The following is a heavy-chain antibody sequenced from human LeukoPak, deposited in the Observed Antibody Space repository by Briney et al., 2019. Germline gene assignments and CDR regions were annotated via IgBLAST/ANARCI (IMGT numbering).Heavy chain of an antibody. CDR2: IWYDGSNK. V-gene: IGHV3-33*01. CDR1: GFTFSSYG. CDR3: ARARADSVGRY. D-gene: IGHD1-26*01. Sequence: HPGRSLRLSCAASGFTFSSYGMHWVRQAPGKGLEWVAVIWYDGSNKYYADSVKGRFTISRDNSKNTLYLQMNSLRAEDTAVYYCARARADSVGRYWGQGTLVTVSS. J-gene: IGHJ4*02.